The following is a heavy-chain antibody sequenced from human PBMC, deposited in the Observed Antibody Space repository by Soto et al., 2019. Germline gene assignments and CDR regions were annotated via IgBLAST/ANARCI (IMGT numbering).Heavy chain of an antibody. CDR3: ARLSGSWQSWFDP. J-gene: IGHJ5*02. D-gene: IGHD6-13*01. V-gene: IGHV4-34*01. CDR2: INHTGST. Sequence: SETLSLTCAVYGGSFSGYYWSWIRQPPGKGLEWIGEINHTGSTNYNPSLKSRVTISVDTSKNQFSLKLTSVTAADTAVYYCARLSGSWQSWFDPWGQGTLVT. CDR1: GGSFSGYY.